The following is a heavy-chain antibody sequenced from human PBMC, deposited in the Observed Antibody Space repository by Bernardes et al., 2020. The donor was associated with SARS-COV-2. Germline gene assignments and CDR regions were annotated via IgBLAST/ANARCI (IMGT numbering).Heavy chain of an antibody. V-gene: IGHV3-23*01. CDR3: ASSELRFLEWLLPSTFIDY. CDR2: ISGSGGST. J-gene: IGHJ4*02. CDR1: GFTFSSYA. D-gene: IGHD3-3*01. Sequence: GGSLILSCAASGFTFSSYAMSWVRQAPGQGLEWVSAISGSGGSTYYADSVKGRFTISRDNSKNTLYLQMNSLRAEDTAVYYCASSELRFLEWLLPSTFIDYWGQGTLVTVSS.